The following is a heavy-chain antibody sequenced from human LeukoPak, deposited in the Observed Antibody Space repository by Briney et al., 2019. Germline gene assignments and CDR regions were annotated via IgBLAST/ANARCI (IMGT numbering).Heavy chain of an antibody. CDR1: GYSFTSYW. CDR2: IYCGDSDT. Sequence: PRESLKISCKGSGYSFTSYWIGWVRQMPGKGLEWMGIIYCGDSDTRYSPSFQGQVTISADKSISTAYLQWSSLRASDTAMYYCARLGENIVVVPAAIHFDYWGQGTLVTVSS. V-gene: IGHV5-51*01. CDR3: ARLGENIVVVPAAIHFDY. J-gene: IGHJ4*02. D-gene: IGHD2-2*01.